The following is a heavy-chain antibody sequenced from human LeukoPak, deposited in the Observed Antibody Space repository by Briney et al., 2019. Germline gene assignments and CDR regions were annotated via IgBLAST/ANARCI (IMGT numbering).Heavy chain of an antibody. J-gene: IGHJ6*03. CDR2: ISAYNGNT. CDR3: ARGLGRWQQLPNYYYYMDV. V-gene: IGHV1-18*01. CDR1: GYSFTSYG. Sequence: GESLKISCKGSGYSFTSYGISWVRQAPGQGLEWMGWISAYNGNTNYAQKLRGRVTVTTDTSTSTAYMELRSLRSDDTAVYYCARGLGRWQQLPNYYYYMDVWGKGTTVTVSS. D-gene: IGHD6-13*01.